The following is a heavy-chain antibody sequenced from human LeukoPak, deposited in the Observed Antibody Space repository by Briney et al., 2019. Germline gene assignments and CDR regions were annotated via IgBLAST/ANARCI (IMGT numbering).Heavy chain of an antibody. V-gene: IGHV1-18*01. CDR3: ARGRYCSSTSCYLQGWFDP. CDR1: GGTFSSYA. J-gene: IGHJ5*02. CDR2: ISAYNGNT. D-gene: IGHD2-2*01. Sequence: ASVKVSCKASGGTFSSYAISWVRQAPGQGLEWMGWISAYNGNTNYAQKLQGRVTMTTDTSTSTAYMELRSLRSDDTAVYYCARGRYCSSTSCYLQGWFDPWGQGTLVTVSS.